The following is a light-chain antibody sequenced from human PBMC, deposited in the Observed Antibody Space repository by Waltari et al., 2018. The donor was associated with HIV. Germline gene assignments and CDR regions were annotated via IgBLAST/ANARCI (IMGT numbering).Light chain of an antibody. Sequence: QSALTQPPSASGSPGQSVTISCTGTSSDLGAYNYVSWFQQHPGKAPKLMIYAVTKRPSGVPDRFSGSKSGNTASLTVSGLQAEDEADYYCASHAGSKDVFGGGTRLTVL. V-gene: IGLV2-8*01. J-gene: IGLJ2*01. CDR1: SSDLGAYNY. CDR3: ASHAGSKDV. CDR2: AVT.